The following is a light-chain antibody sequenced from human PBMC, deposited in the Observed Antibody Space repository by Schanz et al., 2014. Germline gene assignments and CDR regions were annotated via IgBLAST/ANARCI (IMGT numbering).Light chain of an antibody. Sequence: QSVLTQPASVSGSPGQSITISCTGTSSDVGGYNSVSWYQQHPGKAPKLMIYDVRNRPSGVSNRFSGSKSGNTASLTVSGLQAEDEADYYCSSYAGNNNLRVLFGGGTKLTVL. V-gene: IGLV2-14*01. CDR1: SSDVGGYNS. J-gene: IGLJ2*01. CDR3: SSYAGNNNLRVL. CDR2: DVR.